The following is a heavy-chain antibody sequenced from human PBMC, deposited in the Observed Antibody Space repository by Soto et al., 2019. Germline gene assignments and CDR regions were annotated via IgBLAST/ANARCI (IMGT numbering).Heavy chain of an antibody. D-gene: IGHD3-10*01. Sequence: GASVKVSCKASGYTFTSYGISWVRQAPGQGLEWMGWISAYNGETIYAQKFQGRVTMTEDTSTDTAYMELSSLRSEDTAVYYCATLDRRGQFDYWGQGTLVTVSS. V-gene: IGHV1-18*01. CDR3: ATLDRRGQFDY. J-gene: IGHJ4*02. CDR2: ISAYNGET. CDR1: GYTFTSYG.